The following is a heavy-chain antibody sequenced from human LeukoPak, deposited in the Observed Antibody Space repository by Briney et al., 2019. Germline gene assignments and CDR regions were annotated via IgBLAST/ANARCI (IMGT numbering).Heavy chain of an antibody. CDR1: GFTFSSYS. V-gene: IGHV3-48*02. D-gene: IGHD4-17*01. Sequence: GGSLRLSCAASGFTFSSYSMNWVRQAPGKGLEWVSYISSSSSTIYYADSVKGRFTISRDNAKNSLYLQMNNLRDEDTAVYYCARDDRATVGYFDYWGQGTLVTVSS. CDR2: ISSSSSTI. CDR3: ARDDRATVGYFDY. J-gene: IGHJ4*02.